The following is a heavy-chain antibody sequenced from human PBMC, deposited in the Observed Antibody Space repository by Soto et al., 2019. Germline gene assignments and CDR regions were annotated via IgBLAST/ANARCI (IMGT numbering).Heavy chain of an antibody. D-gene: IGHD3-22*01. CDR2: IYYSGST. J-gene: IGHJ5*02. CDR3: ARDRAGYYDSSGYSSWFDP. CDR1: GGSVSSGSYY. Sequence: QVQLQESGPGLVKPSETLSLTCTVSGGSVSSGSYYWSWIRQPPGKGLEWIGYIYYSGSTNYNPSLKSRVTISVVTSKNQFSLKLSSVTAADTAVYYCARDRAGYYDSSGYSSWFDPWGQGTLVTVSS. V-gene: IGHV4-61*01.